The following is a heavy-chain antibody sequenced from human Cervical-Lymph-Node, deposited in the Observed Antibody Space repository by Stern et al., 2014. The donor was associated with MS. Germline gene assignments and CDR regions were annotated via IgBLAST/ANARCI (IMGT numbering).Heavy chain of an antibody. CDR1: GYTFSNFW. CDR2: IYPADSDT. J-gene: IGHJ3*01. V-gene: IGHV5-51*01. Sequence: VQLQESGAEVKKPGASLKISCRTSGYTFSNFWIGWVRQMPGKGLEWMGVIYPADSDTTYSPSFQGQVTISADESISTAYLQWRSLKASDTAMYYCVRRRDSAGYDTFDLWGQGTMLIVSS. D-gene: IGHD3-22*01. CDR3: VRRRDSAGYDTFDL.